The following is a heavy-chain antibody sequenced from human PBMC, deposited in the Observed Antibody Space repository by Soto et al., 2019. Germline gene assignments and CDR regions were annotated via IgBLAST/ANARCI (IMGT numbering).Heavy chain of an antibody. CDR1: GGSISSYY. D-gene: IGHD3-3*01. J-gene: IGHJ4*02. Sequence: TSETLSLTCTVSGGSISSYYWSWIRQPPGKGLEWIGYIYYSGSTNYNPSLKSRVTISVDTSKKQFSLKLSSVTAADTAVYYCARVGVTIIRPYYFDYWGQGTLVTVSS. CDR3: ARVGVTIIRPYYFDY. V-gene: IGHV4-59*01. CDR2: IYYSGST.